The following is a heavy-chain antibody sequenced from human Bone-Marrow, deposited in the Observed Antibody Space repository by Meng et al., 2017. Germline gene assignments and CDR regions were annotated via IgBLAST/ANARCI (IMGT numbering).Heavy chain of an antibody. J-gene: IGHJ4*02. D-gene: IGHD1-26*01. CDR3: TWDDKAVSDY. CDR2: IKSNTDGGTA. Sequence: EAELVESGGGVVQAGRSVRLSCEASGFTFSNDAMTWGRQAPGKGLEGVGRIKSNTDGGTAEYAAHVIGRFTISRDDSKSTLYLQMSGLRIDDTDVYYCTWDDKAVSDYWGQGTLVTVSS. V-gene: IGHV3-15*01. CDR1: GFTFSNDA.